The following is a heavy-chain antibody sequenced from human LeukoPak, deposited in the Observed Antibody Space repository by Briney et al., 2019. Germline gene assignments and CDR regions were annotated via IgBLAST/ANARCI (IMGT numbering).Heavy chain of an antibody. CDR1: GFTFSSYS. V-gene: IGHV3-21*06. J-gene: IGHJ4*02. Sequence: GGSLRLSCAASGFTFSSYSMNWVRQAPGKGLEWVSSISSGSSYIYYADSVKGRFTISRDSGKNSLYLQMNSLRAEDTAVYYCASGRYYCSSTSCQNDFWGQGALVTVSS. CDR2: ISSGSSYI. D-gene: IGHD2-2*01. CDR3: ASGRYYCSSTSCQNDF.